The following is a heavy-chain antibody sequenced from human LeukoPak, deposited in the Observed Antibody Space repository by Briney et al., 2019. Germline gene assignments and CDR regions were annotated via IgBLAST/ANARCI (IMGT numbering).Heavy chain of an antibody. D-gene: IGHD4-17*01. CDR1: GYTFTGYY. Sequence: AASVKVSCKASGYTFTGYYMHWVRQAPGQGLGWMGWINPNSGGTNYAQKFQGRVTMTRDTSISTAYMELSRLRSDDTAVCYCARRLTTVVTLDYWGQGTLVTVSS. V-gene: IGHV1-2*02. CDR3: ARRLTTVVTLDY. CDR2: INPNSGGT. J-gene: IGHJ4*02.